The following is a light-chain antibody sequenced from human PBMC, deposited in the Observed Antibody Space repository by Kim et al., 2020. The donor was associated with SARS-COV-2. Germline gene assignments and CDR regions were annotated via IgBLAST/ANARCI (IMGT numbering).Light chain of an antibody. CDR1: RDISNF. CDR3: KNNDSAPLT. J-gene: IGKJ1*01. V-gene: IGKV1-27*01. CDR2: AAS. Sequence: DIQMTQSPSSLSASVGDRVTITCRASRDISNFLAWYQQKPGKVPNLLIYAASTLQSGVPSRFSGSGSGTDFTLTISSLKPETVAIFSCKNNDSAPLTCAQGPKVEI.